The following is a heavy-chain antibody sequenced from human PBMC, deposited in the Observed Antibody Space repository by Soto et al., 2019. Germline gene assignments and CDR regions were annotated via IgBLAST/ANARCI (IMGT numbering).Heavy chain of an antibody. J-gene: IGHJ6*02. CDR1: GGSISSYY. CDR2: IYYGST. D-gene: IGHD5-12*01. V-gene: IGHV4-59*08. CDR3: AGHVDIDQTGMDV. Sequence: QVQLQESGPGLVKASETLSLTCTVSGGSISSYYWSWIRQPPGKGLEWIGYIYYGSTKYNPSLKSRVTISVDTPKNQLSLKLSSVTAADMVVYYCAGHVDIDQTGMDVWGQGTTVTVSS.